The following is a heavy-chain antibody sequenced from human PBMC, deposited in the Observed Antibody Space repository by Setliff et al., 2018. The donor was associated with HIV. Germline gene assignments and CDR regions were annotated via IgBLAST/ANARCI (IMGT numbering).Heavy chain of an antibody. V-gene: IGHV1-2*02. CDR1: GYTFTDNY. Sequence: ASVKVSCKASGYTFTDNYIHWVRQAPGQGLEWMGWITPKSGGTNYAQRFQVRVTMTRDTSISTAYMELSRLRSDDTAVYYCAREVYYDSSPGGHDAFDIWGQGTMVTVSS. J-gene: IGHJ3*02. CDR2: ITPKSGGT. CDR3: AREVYYDSSPGGHDAFDI. D-gene: IGHD3-22*01.